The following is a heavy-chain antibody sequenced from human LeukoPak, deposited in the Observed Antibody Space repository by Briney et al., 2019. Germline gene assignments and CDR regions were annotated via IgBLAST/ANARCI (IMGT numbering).Heavy chain of an antibody. Sequence: SGGSLRLSCAASGFTFSSYGMHWVRQAPGKGLEWVAVISYDGSNKYYADSVKGRFTISRDNSKNTLYLQMNSLRAEDTAGYYCAKDRYGDYFDYWGQGTLVTVSS. J-gene: IGHJ4*02. CDR2: ISYDGSNK. V-gene: IGHV3-30*18. CDR3: AKDRYGDYFDY. D-gene: IGHD4-17*01. CDR1: GFTFSSYG.